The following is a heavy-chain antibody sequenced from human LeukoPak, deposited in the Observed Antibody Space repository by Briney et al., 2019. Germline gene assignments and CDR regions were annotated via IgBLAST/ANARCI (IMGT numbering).Heavy chain of an antibody. CDR1: GYTFTSYY. CDR3: ARAGGLTMIVVVLDY. V-gene: IGHV1-46*01. CDR2: INPSGGST. J-gene: IGHJ4*02. D-gene: IGHD3-22*01. Sequence: PPASVKVSCKASGYTFTSYYMHWVRQAPGQGLEWMGIINPSGGSTSYAQKFQGRVTMTRDTSTSTVYMELSSLRSEDTAVYYCARAGGLTMIVVVLDYWGQGTLVIVSS.